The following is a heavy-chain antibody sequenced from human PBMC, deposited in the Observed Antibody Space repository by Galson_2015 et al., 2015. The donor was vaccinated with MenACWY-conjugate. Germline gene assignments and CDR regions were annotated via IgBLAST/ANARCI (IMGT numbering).Heavy chain of an antibody. V-gene: IGHV4-59*08. Sequence: ETLSLTCTVSGGSISSYYWSWIRQPPGRGLEWIGYIYYSGSTNYNPSLKSRVTISVDTTKNQFSLKLSSVTDADTAVYYCARGTVVVVAASVSYYYYGMDVWGQGTTVTVSS. CDR1: GGSISSYY. CDR2: IYYSGST. D-gene: IGHD2-15*01. CDR3: ARGTVVVVAASVSYYYYGMDV. J-gene: IGHJ6*02.